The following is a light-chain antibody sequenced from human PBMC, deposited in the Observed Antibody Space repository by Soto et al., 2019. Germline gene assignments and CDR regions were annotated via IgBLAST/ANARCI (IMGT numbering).Light chain of an antibody. CDR1: QSVSSY. CDR2: SAS. CDR3: QQSDNTPRT. V-gene: IGKV1-39*01. Sequence: DIQMTQSPSSLSSSVGDRVTITCRASQSVSSYLNWYQEKPGKAPQLLIYSASSRQSGVPSRFSGSGSGTDFTLTISSLQPEDFATYYCQQSDNTPRTFGQGTKVEIK. J-gene: IGKJ1*01.